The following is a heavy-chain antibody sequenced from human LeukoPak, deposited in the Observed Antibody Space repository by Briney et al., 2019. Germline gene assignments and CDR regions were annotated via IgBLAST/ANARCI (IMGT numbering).Heavy chain of an antibody. V-gene: IGHV4-39*01. CDR1: GGSISSSSYY. D-gene: IGHD2-21*02. CDR2: IYYSGST. CDR3: ARREGLLFDY. Sequence: SETLSLTCTVSGGSISSSSYYWGWVRQPPGKGLEWIGSIYYSGSTYYNPSLKSRVTISVDTSKNQFSLKLSSVTAADTAVYYCARREGLLFDYWGRGTLVTVSS. J-gene: IGHJ4*02.